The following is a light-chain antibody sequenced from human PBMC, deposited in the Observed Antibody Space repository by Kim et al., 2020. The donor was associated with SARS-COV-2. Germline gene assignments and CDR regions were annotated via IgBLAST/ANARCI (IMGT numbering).Light chain of an antibody. CDR1: QNISSY. V-gene: IGKV1-39*01. CDR3: QQSYSTPLT. CDR2: AAS. J-gene: IGKJ4*01. Sequence: DIQMTQSPSSLSASVGDRVTITCRASQNISSYLNWYQQKPGKAPKLLIYAASSLQSGVPSRFSGSGSGTDFTLTISSLQPEDFATYYCQQSYSTPLTFGGGTKVDI.